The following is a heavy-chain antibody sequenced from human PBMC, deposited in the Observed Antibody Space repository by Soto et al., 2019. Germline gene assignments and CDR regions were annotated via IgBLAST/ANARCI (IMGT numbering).Heavy chain of an antibody. CDR3: AKSSLQYPLDF. CDR1: GFTFNTHA. V-gene: IGHV3-23*01. J-gene: IGHJ4*02. D-gene: IGHD6-13*01. Sequence: EVQLLESGGGLVQPGGSLRLSCAASGFTFNTHALSWVRQAPGKGLEWVSSIRSSGGATYYADSVKGRFPISRDNSKNTLYLQMNSLRAEDTAVYYCAKSSLQYPLDFWGQGTLVTVSS. CDR2: IRSSGGAT.